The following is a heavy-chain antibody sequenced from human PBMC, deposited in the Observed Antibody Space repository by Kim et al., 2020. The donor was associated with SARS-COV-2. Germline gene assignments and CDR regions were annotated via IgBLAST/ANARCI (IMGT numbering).Heavy chain of an antibody. J-gene: IGHJ3*02. Sequence: SETLSRTCTVSGGFISSYYWSWIRQPPGKGLEWIGYIYYSGSTNYNPSLKSRVTISVDTSKNQFSLKLNSVTAADTAVYYCAREGAYGAERRRAFDTWG. V-gene: IGHV4-59*01. CDR1: GGFISSYY. CDR3: AREGAYGAERRRAFDT. CDR2: IYYSGST. D-gene: IGHD4-17*01.